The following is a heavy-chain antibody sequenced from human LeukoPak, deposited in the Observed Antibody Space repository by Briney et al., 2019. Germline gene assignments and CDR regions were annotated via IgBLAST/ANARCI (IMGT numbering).Heavy chain of an antibody. J-gene: IGHJ4*02. CDR1: GFSFSNYW. Sequence: GGSLRLSCAASGFSFSNYWMTWARQAPGKGLEWVANTNQDGSQKNYLDSVRGRFTISRDNAKSSLYLQMNSLRVDDTAVYFCLGSASYTHWGQGTLVTVSS. V-gene: IGHV3-7*01. D-gene: IGHD3-10*01. CDR2: TNQDGSQK. CDR3: LGSASYTH.